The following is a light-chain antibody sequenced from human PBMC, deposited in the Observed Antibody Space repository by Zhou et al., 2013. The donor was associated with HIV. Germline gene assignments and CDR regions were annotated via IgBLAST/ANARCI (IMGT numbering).Light chain of an antibody. V-gene: IGLV2-8*01. CDR2: EVS. CDR3: GTWDSSLRAAV. J-gene: IGLJ2*01. CDR1: SSDVGGYNY. Sequence: QSALTQPPSASGSPGQSVTISCTGTSSDVGGYNYVSWYQLHPGKAPKLILYEVSKRPSGVPDRFSASKSGMSATLAITGLQTGDEADYYCGTWDSSLRAAVFGGGTKLTVL.